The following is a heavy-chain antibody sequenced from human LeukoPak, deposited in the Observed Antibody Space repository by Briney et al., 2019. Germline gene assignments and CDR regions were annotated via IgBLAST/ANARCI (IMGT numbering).Heavy chain of an antibody. D-gene: IGHD3-10*01. CDR3: ARVVRSGSYLYPDWFDP. CDR2: INPNGINT. V-gene: IGHV1-46*01. J-gene: IGHJ5*02. CDR1: GYTFSNYY. Sequence: ASVKVSCKASGYTFSNYYTHWVRQAPGQGLEWMGIINPNGINTRYAQKFQGRVAMTRDMSTSTVYMELRSLRSEDTAVYYCARVVRSGSYLYPDWFDPWGQGTLVTVSS.